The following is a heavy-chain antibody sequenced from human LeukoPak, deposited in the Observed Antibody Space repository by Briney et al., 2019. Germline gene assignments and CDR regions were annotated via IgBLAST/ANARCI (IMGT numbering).Heavy chain of an antibody. CDR2: ISGSGGST. CDR1: GFTFTTYW. Sequence: QAGGSLRLSCAASGFTFTTYWMHWVRQAPGKGLEWVSAISGSGGSTYYADSVKGRFTISRDNSKNTLYLQMNSLRAEDTAVYYCAKKPVAFDYWGQGTLVTVSS. D-gene: IGHD4-23*01. V-gene: IGHV3-23*01. J-gene: IGHJ4*02. CDR3: AKKPVAFDY.